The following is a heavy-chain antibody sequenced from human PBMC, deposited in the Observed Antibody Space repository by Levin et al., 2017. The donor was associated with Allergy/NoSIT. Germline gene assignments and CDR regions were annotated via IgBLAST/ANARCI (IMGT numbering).Heavy chain of an antibody. Sequence: KISCKASGGTFSSYAISWVRQAPGQGLEWMGGIIPIFGTANYAQKFQGRVTITADESTSTAYMELSSLRSEDTAVYYCARGRDLYSHDYYYYYYMDVWGKGTTVTVSS. CDR1: GGTFSSYA. CDR3: ARGRDLYSHDYYYYYYMDV. CDR2: IIPIFGTA. D-gene: IGHD2-15*01. V-gene: IGHV1-69*01. J-gene: IGHJ6*03.